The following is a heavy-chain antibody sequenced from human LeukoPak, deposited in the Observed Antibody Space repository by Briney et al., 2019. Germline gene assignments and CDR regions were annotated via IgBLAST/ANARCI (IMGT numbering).Heavy chain of an antibody. CDR2: IWYDGSNK. CDR1: GLSFSYYG. J-gene: IGHJ3*02. V-gene: IGHV3-33*01. Sequence: GGSLRLSCAESGLSFSYYGMQWIRQAPGRGLEWVAVIWYDGSNKYYADSVKGRFTISRDNSKNTLYLQMNSLRAEDTAVYYCARDRNAFDIWGQGTMVTVSS. CDR3: ARDRNAFDI.